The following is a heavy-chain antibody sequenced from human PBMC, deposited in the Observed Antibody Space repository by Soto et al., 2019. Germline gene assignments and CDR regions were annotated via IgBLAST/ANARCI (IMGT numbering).Heavy chain of an antibody. CDR3: ARDRGGSGCKTKTFDY. V-gene: IGHV1-69*06. CDR2: IIPIFGTA. D-gene: IGHD6-19*01. Sequence: QVQLVQSGAEVKKPGSSVKVTCKASGGTFSSYAISWVRQAPGQGLEWMGGIIPIFGTANYAQKFQGRVTITADKSTSTAYMELSSLRSEDTAVYCCARDRGGSGCKTKTFDYWGQGTLVTVSS. J-gene: IGHJ4*02. CDR1: GGTFSSYA.